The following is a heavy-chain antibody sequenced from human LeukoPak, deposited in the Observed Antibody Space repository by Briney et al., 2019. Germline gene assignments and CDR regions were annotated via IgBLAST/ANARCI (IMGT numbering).Heavy chain of an antibody. D-gene: IGHD1-7*01. CDR2: INPNSGGT. Sequence: GASVKVSCKASGYTFTGYYMHWVRQAPGQGLEWMGWINPNSGGTNYAQKFQGRVTMTRDTSISTAYMELSRLRSDDTAVYYCAREVTRTRVAAFDIWGQGTMVTVSS. CDR3: AREVTRTRVAAFDI. V-gene: IGHV1-2*02. J-gene: IGHJ3*02. CDR1: GYTFTGYY.